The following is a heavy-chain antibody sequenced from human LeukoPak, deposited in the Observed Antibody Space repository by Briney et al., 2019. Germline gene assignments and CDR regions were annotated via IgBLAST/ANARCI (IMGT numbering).Heavy chain of an antibody. CDR2: ISGSGGST. CDR3: AKDSQGYSYGYFVFDI. D-gene: IGHD5-18*01. Sequence: GGSLRLSCAASGFTFSSYAMSWVRQAPGKGLEWVSAISGSGGSTYYADSVKGRFTISRDNSKNTLYLQMNSLRAEDTAVYYCAKDSQGYSYGYFVFDIWGQGTMVTVSS. V-gene: IGHV3-23*01. CDR1: GFTFSSYA. J-gene: IGHJ3*02.